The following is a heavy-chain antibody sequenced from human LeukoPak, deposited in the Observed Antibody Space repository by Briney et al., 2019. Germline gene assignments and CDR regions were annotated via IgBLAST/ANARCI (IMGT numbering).Heavy chain of an antibody. V-gene: IGHV1-18*01. Sequence: GASVKVSCKASGYTFTSYGISWVRQAPGQGLEWMGWISAYNGNTNYAQKLQGRVTMTTDTSTSTAYMELRSLRSDDTAVYYCARDWALLGYCSSTSCSYNWFDPWGQGTLVTVSS. CDR1: GYTFTSYG. CDR3: ARDWALLGYCSSTSCSYNWFDP. D-gene: IGHD2-2*01. CDR2: ISAYNGNT. J-gene: IGHJ5*02.